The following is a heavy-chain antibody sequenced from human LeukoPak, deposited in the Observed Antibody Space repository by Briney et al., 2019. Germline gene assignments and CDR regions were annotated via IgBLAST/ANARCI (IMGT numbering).Heavy chain of an antibody. D-gene: IGHD4-17*01. V-gene: IGHV4-38-2*02. CDR1: GYSISSGYY. CDR2: IYHSGST. Sequence: SETLSLTCSVSGYSISSGYYWGWIRQPPGKGLEWIGSIYHSGSTYYNPSLKSRVTMSVDTSKNQFSLKLSSVTAADTAVYYCARDLFGDLRSDDAFDIWGQGTMVTVSS. J-gene: IGHJ3*02. CDR3: ARDLFGDLRSDDAFDI.